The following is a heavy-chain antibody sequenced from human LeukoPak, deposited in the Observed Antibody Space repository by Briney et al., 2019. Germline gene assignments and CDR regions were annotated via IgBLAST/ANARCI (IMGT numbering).Heavy chain of an antibody. CDR3: ARTSGSYHAPDY. Sequence: SETLSLTCAVYGGSFSGYYWSWIRQPPGKGLEWIGYIYYSGSTNYNPSLKSRVTISVDTSKNQFSLKLSSVTAADTAVYYCARTSGSYHAPDYWGQGTLVTVSS. CDR1: GGSFSGYY. D-gene: IGHD1-26*01. J-gene: IGHJ4*02. CDR2: IYYSGST. V-gene: IGHV4-59*01.